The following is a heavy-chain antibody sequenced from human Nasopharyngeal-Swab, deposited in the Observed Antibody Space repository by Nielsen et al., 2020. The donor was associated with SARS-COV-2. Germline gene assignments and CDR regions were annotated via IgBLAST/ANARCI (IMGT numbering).Heavy chain of an antibody. Sequence: SETLSLTCTVSGGSISSSSYYWGWIRQPPGKGLEWIGSIYYSGSTYYNPSLKSRVTTSVDTSKNQFSLKLSSVTAADTAVYYCARDETRGAWPSLADYDFWSGKDAFDIWGQGTMVTVSS. J-gene: IGHJ3*02. V-gene: IGHV4-39*07. CDR1: GGSISSSSYY. CDR2: IYYSGST. CDR3: ARDETRGAWPSLADYDFWSGKDAFDI. D-gene: IGHD3-3*01.